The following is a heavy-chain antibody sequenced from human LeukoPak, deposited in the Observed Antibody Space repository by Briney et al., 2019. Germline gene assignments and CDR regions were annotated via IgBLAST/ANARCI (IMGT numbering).Heavy chain of an antibody. CDR1: GGTFSSYA. CDR2: IIPIFGIA. D-gene: IGHD2-2*02. J-gene: IGHJ6*02. CDR3: ARSHPQGQGYCSSTSCYNRGFGDYYYGMDV. Sequence: ASVKVSCKASGGTFSSYAISWVRQAPGQGLEWMGRIIPIFGIANYAQKFQGRVTITAGKSTSTAYMELSSLRSEDTAVYYCARSHPQGQGYCSSTSCYNRGFGDYYYGMDVWGQGTTVTVSS. V-gene: IGHV1-69*04.